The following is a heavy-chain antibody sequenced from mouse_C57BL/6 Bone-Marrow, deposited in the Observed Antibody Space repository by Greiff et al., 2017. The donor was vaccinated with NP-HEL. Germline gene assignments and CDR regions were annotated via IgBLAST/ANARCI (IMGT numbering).Heavy chain of an antibody. CDR3: ASPYDYDVAWFAY. J-gene: IGHJ3*01. CDR2: ISSGGSYT. D-gene: IGHD2-4*01. Sequence: EVMLVEPGGDLVKPGGSLKLSCAASGFTFSSYGMSWVRQTPEKRLEWVATISSGGSYTYYPESVKGGFTIHRDNAKNTLYLQMSSLKSEDTAMYYCASPYDYDVAWFAYWGQGTLVTVSA. CDR1: GFTFSSYG. V-gene: IGHV5-6*01.